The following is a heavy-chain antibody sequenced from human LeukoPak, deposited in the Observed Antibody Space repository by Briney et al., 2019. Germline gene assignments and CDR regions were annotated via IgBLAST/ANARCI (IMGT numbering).Heavy chain of an antibody. J-gene: IGHJ4*02. CDR3: ARVDCISTSCPADY. D-gene: IGHD2-2*01. CDR1: GGSMTSYY. Sequence: KPSETLSLTCTVSGGSMTSYYWNWIRQPPGKGLERIWFIFYSGSTNYNPSLKSRVTISVDTSRNQFSLKLSSVTAADTAIYYCARVDCISTSCPADYWGQGTLVTVSS. V-gene: IGHV4-59*01. CDR2: IFYSGST.